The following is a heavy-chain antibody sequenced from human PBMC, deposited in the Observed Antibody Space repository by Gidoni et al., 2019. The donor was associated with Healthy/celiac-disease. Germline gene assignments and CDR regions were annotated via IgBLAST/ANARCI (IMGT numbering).Heavy chain of an antibody. D-gene: IGHD4-17*01. CDR3: ATELHYGGSGAFDI. Sequence: EVQLVESGGGLVQPGGSLRLSCAAAGFTFSSYWMSWVRQAPGKGLEWVANIKQDGSEKYYVDSVKGRFTISRDNAKNSLYLQMNSLRAEDTAVYYCATELHYGGSGAFDIWGQGTMVTVSS. CDR1: GFTFSSYW. CDR2: IKQDGSEK. J-gene: IGHJ3*02. V-gene: IGHV3-7*01.